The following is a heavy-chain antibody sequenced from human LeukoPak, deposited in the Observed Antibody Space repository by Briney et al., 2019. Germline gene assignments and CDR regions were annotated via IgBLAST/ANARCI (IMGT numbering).Heavy chain of an antibody. D-gene: IGHD3-10*01. CDR3: ARGFRGLWFGSTPKFDY. V-gene: IGHV4-61*02. CDR1: GGSISSGNYY. J-gene: IGHJ4*02. Sequence: SSETLSLTCTVSGGSISSGNYYWSWIRQPAGKGLEWIGRIYTRGSTKYTPSLKSRVTMSVDTSKNQFSLKLSSVTAADTAVYYCARGFRGLWFGSTPKFDYWGQGTLVTVSS. CDR2: IYTRGST.